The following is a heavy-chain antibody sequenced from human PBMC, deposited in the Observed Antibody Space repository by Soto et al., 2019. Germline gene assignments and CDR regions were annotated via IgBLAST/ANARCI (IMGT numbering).Heavy chain of an antibody. V-gene: IGHV1-18*01. CDR3: ARDLRSGITFE. CDR2: FSAYNCNT. Sequence: QVQLVQSGAEVKKPGASVKVSCKASGYTFSRYGISWVRQAPGQGLEWMGWFSAYNCNTHFAQKLQGRVTMTTDISTSTAYMRLRSLRSDDTAVYYWARDLRSGITFEWGQGTLVTVSS. CDR1: GYTFSRYG. D-gene: IGHD3-16*01. J-gene: IGHJ4*01.